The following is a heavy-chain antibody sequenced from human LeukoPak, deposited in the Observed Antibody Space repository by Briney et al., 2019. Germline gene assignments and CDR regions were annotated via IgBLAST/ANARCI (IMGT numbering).Heavy chain of an antibody. CDR1: GFTFSSYA. J-gene: IGHJ6*02. CDR2: IPYDRSNK. CDR3: ARDQGASSGWYNYYYYGMDV. Sequence: GRSLRLSCAASGFTFSSYAMHWVRQAPGKGLEWVAVIPYDRSNKYYADSVKGRFTISRDNSKNTLYLQMNSLRAEDTAVYYCARDQGASSGWYNYYYYGMDVWGQGTTVTVSS. V-gene: IGHV3-30-3*01. D-gene: IGHD6-19*01.